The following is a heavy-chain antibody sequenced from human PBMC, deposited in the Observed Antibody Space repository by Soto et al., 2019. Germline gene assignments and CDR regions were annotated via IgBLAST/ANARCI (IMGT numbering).Heavy chain of an antibody. D-gene: IGHD3-16*01. J-gene: IGHJ6*04. V-gene: IGHV6-1*01. CDR2: TYYRSTWSN. CDR3: AGVSSFRGMDV. CDR1: GDIVSSSSAA. Sequence: SQTLSLTCAISGDIVSSSSAAWNWLRQSPSRGLEWLGRTYYRSTWSNDYAGSVKSRITINPDTFENQFSLQLYSVTPEDTAVYYCAGVSSFRGMDVRGKGTPVTVSS.